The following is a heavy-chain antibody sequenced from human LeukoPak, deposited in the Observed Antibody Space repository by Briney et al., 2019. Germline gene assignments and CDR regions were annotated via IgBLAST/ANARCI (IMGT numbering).Heavy chain of an antibody. V-gene: IGHV3-11*04. CDR2: ISSGSTI. CDR3: ARVPYDFWSGTYYMDV. D-gene: IGHD3-3*01. CDR1: GFTFSDYY. J-gene: IGHJ6*03. Sequence: GGSLRLSCAASGFTFSDYYMSWIRQAPGKGLEWVSYISSGSTIYYADSVKGRFTISRDNAKNSLYLQMNSLRAEDTAVYYCARVPYDFWSGTYYMDVWGKGTTVTVSS.